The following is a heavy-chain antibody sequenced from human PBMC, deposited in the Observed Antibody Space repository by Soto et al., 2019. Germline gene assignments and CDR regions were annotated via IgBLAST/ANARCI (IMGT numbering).Heavy chain of an antibody. J-gene: IGHJ4*02. V-gene: IGHV3-72*01. Sequence: EVQLVESGGGLVQPGGSLSLSCAASGFTFNDYFMVWLRQATGKGLEWVGLIKDKLYAFDAKYAASVRGRFTNTRDNSKSLLKLNMSGLKTEDTAVYFCARDAQGSPDYWGQGALVTVSS. CDR3: ARDAQGSPDY. CDR1: GFTFNDYF. CDR2: IKDKLYAFDA.